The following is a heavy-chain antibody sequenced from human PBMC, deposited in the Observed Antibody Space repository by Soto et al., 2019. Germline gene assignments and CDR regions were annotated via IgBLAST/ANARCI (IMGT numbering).Heavy chain of an antibody. CDR3: AIPTYYYDSSGPPAY. CDR1: GFTFSDYY. Sequence: GGSLRLSCAASGFTFSDYYMSWIRQAPGKGLEWVSYISSSGSTIFYTDSVKGRFTVSRDNAKNSLYLQMNSLRAEDTAVYYFAIPTYYYDSSGPPAYRGQRTPVTVSS. D-gene: IGHD3-22*01. V-gene: IGHV3-11*04. J-gene: IGHJ4*02. CDR2: ISSSGSTI.